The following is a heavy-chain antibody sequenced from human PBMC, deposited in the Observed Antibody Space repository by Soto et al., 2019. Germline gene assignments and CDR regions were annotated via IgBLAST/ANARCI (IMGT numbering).Heavy chain of an antibody. D-gene: IGHD5-12*01. CDR2: IYPGDSDT. CDR3: ARSDFISRGYSGYERYYYYYMDV. V-gene: IGHV5-51*01. Sequence: GESLKISCKGSGYSFTSYWIGWVRQMPGKGLEWMGIIYPGDSDTRYSPSFQGQVTISADKSISTAYLQWSSLKASDTAMYYCARSDFISRGYSGYERYYYYYMDVWGKGTTVTVSS. J-gene: IGHJ6*03. CDR1: GYSFTSYW.